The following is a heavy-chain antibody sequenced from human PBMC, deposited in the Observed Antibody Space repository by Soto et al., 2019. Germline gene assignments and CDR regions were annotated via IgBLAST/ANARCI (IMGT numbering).Heavy chain of an antibody. J-gene: IGHJ4*02. CDR2: IYHSGST. Sequence: SSETLSLTCAVSGGSISSSNWWSWVRQPPGKGLEWIGEIYHSGSTNYNPSLKSRVTISVDKSKNQFSLKLSSVTAADTAVYYCARGFDYGDYLWYFDYWGQGTLVTVSS. V-gene: IGHV4-4*02. CDR1: GGSISSSNW. CDR3: ARGFDYGDYLWYFDY. D-gene: IGHD4-17*01.